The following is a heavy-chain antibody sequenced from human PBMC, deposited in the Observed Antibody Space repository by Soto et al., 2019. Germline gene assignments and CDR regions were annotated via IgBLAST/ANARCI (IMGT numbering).Heavy chain of an antibody. V-gene: IGHV4-39*01. CDR3: ARQGSY. CDR1: GVSISDTSYY. CDR2: IYFNGKT. Sequence: QLQLQESGPGLAKPSETLSLTCNVSGVSISDTSYYWGWIRQPPGKGLEWIGTIYFNGKTFYNPSLKSRLTISVDTSKNQISLRLTSVTAADTAVYYCARQGSYWGQGTLVAVSS. J-gene: IGHJ4*02.